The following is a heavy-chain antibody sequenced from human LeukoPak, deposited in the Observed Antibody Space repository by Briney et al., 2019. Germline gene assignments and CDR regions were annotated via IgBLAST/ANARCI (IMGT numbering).Heavy chain of an antibody. J-gene: IGHJ5*02. CDR2: ISTGSSYK. D-gene: IGHD6-19*01. CDR1: GFTFSDYS. V-gene: IGHV3-21*01. Sequence: GGSLRLSCAASGFTFSDYSMKWVRQAPGKGLEWVSSISTGSSYKYYGDSVKGRFTISRDNAKNSLYLQMNSLRAEDTAVYYCARGPTLIGVTGTWPLDRWGQGTLVIVSS. CDR3: ARGPTLIGVTGTWPLDR.